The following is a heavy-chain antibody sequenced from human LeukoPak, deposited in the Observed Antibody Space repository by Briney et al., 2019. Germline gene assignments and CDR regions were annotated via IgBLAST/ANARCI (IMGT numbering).Heavy chain of an antibody. D-gene: IGHD7-27*01. Sequence: SETLSLTCTVSGGSISSSSYYWGWIRQPPGKGVEWIGSIYYSGSTYYNPSLKSRVTISVDTSKNQFSLKLSSVTAADTAVYYCARALGRYFDLWGRGTLVTVSS. J-gene: IGHJ2*01. V-gene: IGHV4-39*07. CDR3: ARALGRYFDL. CDR1: GGSISSSSYY. CDR2: IYYSGST.